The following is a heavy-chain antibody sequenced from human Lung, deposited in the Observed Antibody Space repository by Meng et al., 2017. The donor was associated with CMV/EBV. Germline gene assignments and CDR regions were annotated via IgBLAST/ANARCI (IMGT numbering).Heavy chain of an antibody. CDR3: ATNAFDY. Sequence: SVKISCKASGYTFTSCPMHWVRQAPGQSLEWMGWINTDNGDTRFSQHLQGRVTISIDTSATTAYMELSSLRLDDTAIYYCATNAFDYWGQGTLVTVSS. CDR2: INTDNGDT. CDR1: GYTFTSCP. V-gene: IGHV1-3*04. J-gene: IGHJ4*02. D-gene: IGHD2-8*01.